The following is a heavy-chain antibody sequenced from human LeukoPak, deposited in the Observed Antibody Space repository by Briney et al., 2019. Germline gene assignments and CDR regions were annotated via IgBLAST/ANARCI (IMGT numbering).Heavy chain of an antibody. D-gene: IGHD3-10*01. CDR2: ISSSGSTI. V-gene: IGHV3-48*03. CDR3: ASVYGSYYFDY. CDR1: GFTFSSYE. J-gene: IGHJ4*02. Sequence: GGSLRLSCAASGFTFSSYEMNWVSQAPGKGLEWVSYISSSGSTIYYADSVKGRFTISRDNAKNSLYLQMNSLRAEDTAVYYCASVYGSYYFDYWGQGTLVTVSS.